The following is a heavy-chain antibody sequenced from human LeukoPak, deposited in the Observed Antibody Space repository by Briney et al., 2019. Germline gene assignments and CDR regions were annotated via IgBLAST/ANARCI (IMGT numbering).Heavy chain of an antibody. V-gene: IGHV1-18*01. CDR1: GYTFTTCG. J-gene: IGHJ6*02. CDR3: ARDRGTYYYGMDV. CDR2: ISAYNTNT. Sequence: ASVKVSCKASGYTFTTCGISWVRQAPGQGLEWMGWISAYNTNTNYAHELQGRVTMTTDTSTSTAYMELRSLRSDDTAVYYCARDRGTYYYGMDVWGQGTTVTVSS. D-gene: IGHD2-15*01.